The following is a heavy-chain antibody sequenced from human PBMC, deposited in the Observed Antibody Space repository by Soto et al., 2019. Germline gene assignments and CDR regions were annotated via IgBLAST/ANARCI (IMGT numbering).Heavy chain of an antibody. J-gene: IGHJ6*02. CDR3: AKEDSSSWHYYYGMDV. CDR1: GFTFSSYG. Sequence: QVQLVESGGGVVQPGRSLRLSCAASGFTFSSYGMNWVRQAPGKGLEWVAVISYDGSNKYYADSVKGRFTISRDSSKNMLYMQMNSLRAEATAVYYCAKEDSSSWHYYYGMDVWGQGTTVTVSS. CDR2: ISYDGSNK. D-gene: IGHD6-13*01. V-gene: IGHV3-30*18.